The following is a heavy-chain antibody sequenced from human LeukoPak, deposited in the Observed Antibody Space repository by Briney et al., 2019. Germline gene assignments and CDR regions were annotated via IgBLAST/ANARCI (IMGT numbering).Heavy chain of an antibody. V-gene: IGHV1-2*02. CDR1: GNTFTHYY. CDR2: VSPDNGNT. Sequence: ASVRVSYTASGNTFTHYYMRWVRQAAGQGLEGMGWVSPDNGNTNYAQKFQGRVTMTRDTSIRTVFMELSRLTSDDTAFYYCARVRGYGWGQGTLVTVSS. J-gene: IGHJ4*02. D-gene: IGHD2-15*01. CDR3: ARVRGYG.